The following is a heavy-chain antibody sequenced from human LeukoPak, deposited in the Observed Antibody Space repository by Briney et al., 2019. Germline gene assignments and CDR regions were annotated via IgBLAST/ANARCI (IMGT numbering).Heavy chain of an antibody. CDR3: AKDFSWGLDY. J-gene: IGHJ4*02. Sequence: PGGSLRLSCAASGFTFSSYWMTWVRQAPGKGLEWVANIKQDGSEKHYVDSVKGRFTISRDNPKNTVYLQMNSLRADDTAIYYCAKDFSWGLDYWGQGSLVTVSS. D-gene: IGHD7-27*01. CDR2: IKQDGSEK. CDR1: GFTFSSYW. V-gene: IGHV3-7*01.